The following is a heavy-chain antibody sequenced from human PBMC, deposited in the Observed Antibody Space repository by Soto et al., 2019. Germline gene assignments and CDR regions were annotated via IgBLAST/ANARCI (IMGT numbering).Heavy chain of an antibody. CDR1: GYSFTSYW. D-gene: IGHD6-13*01. Sequence: EVQLVQSGAEVKKPVESLRISCKGSGYSFTSYWISWVRQMPGNGLELMGRIDPSDSYTTYSPSFQGHVTISADKSISTAYLQWSSLKASDTAMYYCARLQAAAGDNDLTFDYWGQGTLVTVSS. J-gene: IGHJ4*02. CDR2: IDPSDSYT. V-gene: IGHV5-10-1*01. CDR3: ARLQAAAGDNDLTFDY.